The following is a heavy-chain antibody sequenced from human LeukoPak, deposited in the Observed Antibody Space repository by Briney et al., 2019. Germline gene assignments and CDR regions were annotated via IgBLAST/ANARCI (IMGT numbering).Heavy chain of an antibody. CDR2: INHSGST. CDR1: GGSFSGYY. D-gene: IGHD6-6*01. Sequence: SETLSLTCAVYGGSFSGYYWSWIRQPPGKGLEWIGEINHSGSTNYNPSLKSRVTISVDTSKNQFSLKLSSVTAADTAVYYCARRPYSSSSSYAFDIWGQGTMVTVSS. J-gene: IGHJ3*02. CDR3: ARRPYSSSSSYAFDI. V-gene: IGHV4-34*01.